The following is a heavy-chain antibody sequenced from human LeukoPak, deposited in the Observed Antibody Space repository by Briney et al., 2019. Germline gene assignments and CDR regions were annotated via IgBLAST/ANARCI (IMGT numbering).Heavy chain of an antibody. Sequence: SVKVSCKASGGTFSSYAISWVRQAPGQGLEWMGGIIPIFGTANYAQKFQGRVTMTRNTSISTAYMELSSLRSEDTAVYYCARPHCSSTDCHPPEWFDPWGQGTLVTVSS. D-gene: IGHD2-2*01. J-gene: IGHJ5*02. CDR2: IIPIFGTA. CDR1: GGTFSSYA. V-gene: IGHV1-69*05. CDR3: ARPHCSSTDCHPPEWFDP.